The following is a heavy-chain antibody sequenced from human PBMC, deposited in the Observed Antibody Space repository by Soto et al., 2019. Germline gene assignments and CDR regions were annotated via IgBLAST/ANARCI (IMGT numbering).Heavy chain of an antibody. Sequence: EVQLVESGGGLVQPGGSLRLSCAASGFSLSDYWMHWVRQAPGEGLVWLSRITRDGSSTNYADSVKGRFTISRDNAKNTLYLQVNGLRGEDTAVYYCARGANGYYYFDYGGQGTLVTVSS. D-gene: IGHD5-18*01. CDR2: ITRDGSST. CDR3: ARGANGYYYFDY. V-gene: IGHV3-74*01. J-gene: IGHJ4*02. CDR1: GFSLSDYW.